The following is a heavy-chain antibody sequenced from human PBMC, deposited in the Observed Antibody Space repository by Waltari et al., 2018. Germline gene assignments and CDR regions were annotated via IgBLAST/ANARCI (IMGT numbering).Heavy chain of an antibody. CDR3: AKEVRVSGTTLYSDGMDV. Sequence: QVQLVESGGRVFQPGRSMILSCCVSSFLFGSFGLLWVPRATGQVPDKGLELVEIISFDGSNKQYADSVNGRLTISRDNYKNRLYLQMNSLKAEDTAVYYCAKEVRVSGTTLYSDGMDVWGQGTTVTVSS. J-gene: IGHJ6*02. CDR2: ISFDGSNK. CDR1: SFLFGSFG. V-gene: IGHV3-30*18. D-gene: IGHD1-20*01.